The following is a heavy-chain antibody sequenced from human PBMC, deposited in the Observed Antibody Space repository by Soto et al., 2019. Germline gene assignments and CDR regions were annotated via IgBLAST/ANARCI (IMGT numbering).Heavy chain of an antibody. CDR3: ARLTVTTFCFDY. CDR2: IYYSGST. V-gene: IGHV4-39*01. D-gene: IGHD4-17*01. CDR1: GGSISSSSYY. Sequence: PSETLSLTCTVSGGSISSSSYYWGWIRQPPGKGLEWIGSIYYSGSTYYNPSLKSRVTISVDTSKSQFSLKLSSVTAADTAVYYCARLTVTTFCFDYWGQGTLVTVSS. J-gene: IGHJ4*02.